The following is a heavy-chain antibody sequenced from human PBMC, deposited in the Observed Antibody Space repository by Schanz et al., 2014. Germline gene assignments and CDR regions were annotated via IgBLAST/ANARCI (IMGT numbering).Heavy chain of an antibody. V-gene: IGHV4-4*02. CDR3: ARGRQQLGSFDY. J-gene: IGHJ4*02. D-gene: IGHD6-13*01. CDR1: GDSITSNRW. CDR2: IYHSGRT. Sequence: QVQLQESGPGLVKPSGTLSLTCAVSGDSITSNRWWSWVRQPPGKGLEWIGEIYHSGRTNYDPSLKSRVTMSLETSKTQFSLNLSSVTAADTAVYYCARGRQQLGSFDYWGPGTLVTVSS.